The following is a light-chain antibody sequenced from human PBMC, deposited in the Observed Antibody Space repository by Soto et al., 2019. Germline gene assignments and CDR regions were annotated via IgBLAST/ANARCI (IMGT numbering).Light chain of an antibody. CDR2: DAY. Sequence: DIQMTQSPSSLSASVGERVTITCRASQYISRYLNWYQKKPGKAPKLLIYDAYSLQGGVPPRFSVSESGTYFSLTISSLQPEDYANYYCKQSFCSPPLTFGGWTKVDIK. CDR3: KQSFCSPPLT. CDR1: QYISRY. J-gene: IGKJ4*01. V-gene: IGKV1-39*01.